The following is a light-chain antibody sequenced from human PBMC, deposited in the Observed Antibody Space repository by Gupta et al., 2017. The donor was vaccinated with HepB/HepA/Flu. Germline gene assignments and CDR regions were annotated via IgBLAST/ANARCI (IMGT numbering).Light chain of an antibody. CDR2: GAS. CDR3: QKYNSAPRT. Sequence: DIQMTQSPSSLSASVGDRVTITCRASQGIGNYLAWYQQKPGKVPKLLIYGASILQSGVPSRFSGSGSGTDFTLTIRSLQPADVATYYCQKYNSAPRTFGQGTKVEI. J-gene: IGKJ1*01. V-gene: IGKV1-27*01. CDR1: QGIGNY.